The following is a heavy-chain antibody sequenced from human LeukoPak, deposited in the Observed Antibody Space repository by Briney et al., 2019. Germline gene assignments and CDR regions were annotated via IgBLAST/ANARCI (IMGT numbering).Heavy chain of an antibody. Sequence: SVKVSCKASGGTFSSCAISWVRQAPGQGLEWMGRIIPIFGTANYAQKFQGRVTITADKSTSTAYMELSSLRSEDTAVYYCARDGWGYCSSTSCYPFDYWGQGTLVTVSS. CDR2: IIPIFGTA. CDR3: ARDGWGYCSSTSCYPFDY. V-gene: IGHV1-69*06. CDR1: GGTFSSCA. D-gene: IGHD2-2*01. J-gene: IGHJ4*02.